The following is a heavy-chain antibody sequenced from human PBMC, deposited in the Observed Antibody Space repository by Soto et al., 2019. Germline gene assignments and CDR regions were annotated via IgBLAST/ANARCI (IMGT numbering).Heavy chain of an antibody. CDR2: ISYDGSNK. CDR3: ARVWFAVLSFGRVDY. Sequence: QVQLVESGGGVVQPGRSLRLSCADSEFILSTYTMHWVRQAPGKGLEWVTLISYDGSNKYYADSVKGRFTISRDNSRNTLYLQMNSLRAEDTAVYYCARVWFAVLSFGRVDYWGQGTLVTVSS. D-gene: IGHD3-10*01. J-gene: IGHJ4*02. CDR1: EFILSTYT. V-gene: IGHV3-30-3*01.